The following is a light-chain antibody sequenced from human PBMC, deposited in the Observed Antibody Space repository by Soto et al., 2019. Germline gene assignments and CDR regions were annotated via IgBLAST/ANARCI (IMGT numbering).Light chain of an antibody. Sequence: QSVLTQPPSVSGAPGQRVTISCTGSSSNIGAGYDVHWYQQLPGTAPKLLIYGNSNRPSGVPDRFSGSKSGTSASLAITRLKAEDEADYYCQSYDSSLSALFGGGTKLTVL. J-gene: IGLJ3*02. CDR1: SSNIGAGYD. V-gene: IGLV1-40*01. CDR2: GNS. CDR3: QSYDSSLSAL.